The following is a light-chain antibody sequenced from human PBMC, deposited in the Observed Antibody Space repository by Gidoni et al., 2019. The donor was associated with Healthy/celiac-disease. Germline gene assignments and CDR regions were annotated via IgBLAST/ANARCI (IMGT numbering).Light chain of an antibody. CDR1: NIGSKS. J-gene: IGLJ1*01. Sequence: SYVLTQPPSVSVAPGKTARITCGGNNIGSKSVHWYQQKPGKAPVLVIYYDSDRPSGIPERFSGSNSGNTATLTIRRVEAGDEADYYCQVWDSSSDHYVFGTGTKVTVL. CDR3: QVWDSSSDHYV. V-gene: IGLV3-21*04. CDR2: YDS.